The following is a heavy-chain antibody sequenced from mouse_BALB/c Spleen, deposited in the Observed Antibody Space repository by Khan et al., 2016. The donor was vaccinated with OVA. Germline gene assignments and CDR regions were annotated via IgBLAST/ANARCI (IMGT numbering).Heavy chain of an antibody. D-gene: IGHD1-1*01. CDR2: ISYSGVT. CDR3: SRGNYFGYYFDY. Sequence: EVQLQESGPGLVKPSQSLYLTCTVTGYSITSDYAWNWLRQFPGNKLEWIGNISYSGVTYYPPSLKSRISISRDTSKNHFFLQLNFVTTEDTATDFYSRGNYFGYYFDYWGQGTMLTVSA. CDR1: GYSITSDYA. J-gene: IGHJ2*01. V-gene: IGHV3-2*02.